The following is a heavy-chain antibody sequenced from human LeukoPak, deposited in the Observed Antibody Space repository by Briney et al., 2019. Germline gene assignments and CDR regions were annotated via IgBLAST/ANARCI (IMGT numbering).Heavy chain of an antibody. J-gene: IGHJ4*02. V-gene: IGHV4-39*07. D-gene: IGHD5-18*01. CDR3: ARSRGIQLWPQLGY. CDR2: IYYSGST. Sequence: SETLSLTCTVSGGSISSSSYYWGWIRQPPGKGLEWIGSIYYSGSTYYNPSLKSRVTISVDTSKNQFSLKLSSVTAADTAVYYCARSRGIQLWPQLGYWGQGTLVTVSS. CDR1: GGSISSSSYY.